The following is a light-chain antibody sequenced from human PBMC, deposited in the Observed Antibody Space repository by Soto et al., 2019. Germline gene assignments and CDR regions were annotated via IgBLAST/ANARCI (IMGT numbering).Light chain of an antibody. CDR1: QSVATY. CDR3: KQRSKSIT. J-gene: IGKJ5*01. Sequence: EIVLTQSPATLSLSPGERATLSCRASQSVATYLAWYQHRPGQAPRLLIYDASNRATGIPARFSGSGSGTDFTLTISSLEPEDFAVYYCKQRSKSITFGQGTRLEIK. CDR2: DAS. V-gene: IGKV3-11*01.